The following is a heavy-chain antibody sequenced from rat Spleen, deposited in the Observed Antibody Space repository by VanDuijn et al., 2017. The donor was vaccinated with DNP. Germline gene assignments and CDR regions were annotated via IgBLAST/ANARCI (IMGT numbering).Heavy chain of an antibody. J-gene: IGHJ2*01. CDR3: ARHRAIAAIWDY. CDR2: ITPNGGST. D-gene: IGHD1-2*01. CDR1: GFNFRNYG. V-gene: IGHV5-19*01. Sequence: EVQLVESGGGLEQPGGSLKLSCAASGFNFRNYGMHWIRQAPTKGLEWVASITPNGGSTYYRDSVKGRFTISRDNAKSTLYLQMDSLRSEDTATYYCARHRAIAAIWDYWGQGVMVTVSS.